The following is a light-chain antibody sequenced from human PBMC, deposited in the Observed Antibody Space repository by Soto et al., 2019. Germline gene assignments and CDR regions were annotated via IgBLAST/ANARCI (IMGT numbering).Light chain of an antibody. CDR3: QQYGSSPRT. Sequence: SVLTQSPGTLSLSPGEKATLSCRDSQSVSSSYLAWYQQKPGRAPRLLIYGASSRATGIPDRFSGSGSGTDFTLTVSSLEPEDFAVFYCQQYGSSPRTFGQGTKVDIK. V-gene: IGKV3-20*01. CDR1: QSVSSSY. CDR2: GAS. J-gene: IGKJ1*01.